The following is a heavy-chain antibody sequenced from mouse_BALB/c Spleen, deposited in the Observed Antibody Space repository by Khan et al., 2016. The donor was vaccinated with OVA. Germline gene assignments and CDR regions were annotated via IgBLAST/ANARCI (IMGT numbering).Heavy chain of an antibody. CDR1: GYSFTNYD. D-gene: IGHD3-3*01. CDR3: ARGDSVKFDS. J-gene: IGHJ2*01. Sequence: QIQLVQSGTELLKPGTSVKLSCKASGYSFTNYDINWVRQRPEQGLEWIGWIFPGNGNIQYNEKFKDKATLTIDKSSSTAYMRLSRLTYEDSGVYFCARGDSVKFDSWGQGTILTVSS. V-gene: IGHV1-84*01. CDR2: IFPGNGNI.